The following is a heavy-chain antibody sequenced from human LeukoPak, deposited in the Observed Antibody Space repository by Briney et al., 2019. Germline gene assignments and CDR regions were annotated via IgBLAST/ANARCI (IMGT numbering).Heavy chain of an antibody. CDR1: GFTFSSYG. D-gene: IGHD6-13*01. CDR2: IRYDGSNK. CDR3: AKEGAAAGTVSAQLGP. J-gene: IGHJ4*02. Sequence: SGGSLRLSCAASGFTFSSYGMHWVRQAPGKGLEWVAFIRYDGSNKYYADSVKGRFTISRDNSKNTLYLQMNSLRAEDTAVYYCAKEGAAAGTVSAQLGPWGQGTLVTVSS. V-gene: IGHV3-30*02.